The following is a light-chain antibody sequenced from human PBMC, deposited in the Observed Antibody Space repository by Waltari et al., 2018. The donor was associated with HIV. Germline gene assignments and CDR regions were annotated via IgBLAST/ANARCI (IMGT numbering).Light chain of an antibody. V-gene: IGLV2-23*01. J-gene: IGLJ3*02. CDR2: EAV. CDR1: SGDVGNYNL. Sequence: QSALTQPASVSGSPGQSITISCTGTSGDVGNYNLVPWYQQYPGKAPKLMIYEAVKRPSGVSNRISASKSGNTASLTISGLQAEDEADYYCCSYGGSSTWVFGGGTKLTVL. CDR3: CSYGGSSTWV.